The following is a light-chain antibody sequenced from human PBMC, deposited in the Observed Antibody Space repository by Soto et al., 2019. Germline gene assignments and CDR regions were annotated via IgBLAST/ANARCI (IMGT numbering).Light chain of an antibody. V-gene: IGKV1-5*01. CDR3: QQYNSYPYP. CDR1: QSISSW. J-gene: IGKJ2*01. CDR2: DAS. Sequence: DIQMTQSPSTLSSSVGDRVTITCRASQSISSWLAWYQQKPGNAPQLLIYDASSLESGVPSRFSGSGSGTEVSLTISSLQPDDVAAYYCQQYNSYPYPFGQGTKLEIK.